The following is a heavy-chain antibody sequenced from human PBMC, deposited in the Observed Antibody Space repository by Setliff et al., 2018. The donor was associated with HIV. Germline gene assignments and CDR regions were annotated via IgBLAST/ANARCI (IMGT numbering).Heavy chain of an antibody. Sequence: SETLSLTCSVSGVSISRADYYWSWIRQHPGKGLEWTGYISHTGSAHYNSSLENRISMSLDTPNNEFSLKLSSVTAADTAVYFCAGGLLSEFSSTWYRLDFWGQGILVTVSS. J-gene: IGHJ4*02. CDR3: AGGLLSEFSSTWYRLDF. D-gene: IGHD6-6*01. CDR1: GVSISRADYY. CDR2: ISHTGSA. V-gene: IGHV4-31*03.